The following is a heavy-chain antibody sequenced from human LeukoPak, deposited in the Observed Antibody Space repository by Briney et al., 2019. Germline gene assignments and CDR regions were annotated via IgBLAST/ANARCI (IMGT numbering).Heavy chain of an antibody. CDR3: ARGMYYYDSSGYYTDY. J-gene: IGHJ4*02. CDR1: GYTFTSYG. D-gene: IGHD3-22*01. CDR2: ISAYNGNT. Sequence: VASVKVSCKASGYTFTSYGISWLRQAPGQGLEWMGWISAYNGNTNYAQKLQGRVTMTTDTSTSTAYMELRSLRSDDTAVYYCARGMYYYDSSGYYTDYWGQGTLVTVSS. V-gene: IGHV1-18*01.